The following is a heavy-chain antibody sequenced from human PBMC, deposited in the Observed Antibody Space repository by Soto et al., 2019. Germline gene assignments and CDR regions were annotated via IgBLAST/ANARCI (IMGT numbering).Heavy chain of an antibody. J-gene: IGHJ4*02. V-gene: IGHV3-53*04. D-gene: IGHD3-10*01. CDR3: ARDRSLITMVRGVIALIPEY. CDR1: GFNVSSNY. Sequence: GGSLRLSCAASGFNVSSNYMSWVRQAPGKGLEWVSVIYSGGSTQYADSVKGRFTISRHNSKNTLYLQMNSLRTEDTAVYYCARDRSLITMVRGVIALIPEYWGQGTLVTVSS. CDR2: IYSGGST.